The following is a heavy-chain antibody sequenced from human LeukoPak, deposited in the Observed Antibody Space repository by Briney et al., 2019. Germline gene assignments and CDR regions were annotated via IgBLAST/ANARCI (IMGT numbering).Heavy chain of an antibody. CDR1: GGSFSNYY. D-gene: IGHD2-15*01. CDR2: IYYTGNT. Sequence: SETLSLTCTVSGGSFSNYYWSWIRQSPGKGLEWIGYIYYTGNTNYNPSLESRVIISVDTPKNQFSLKLSSVTAADTAVYYCARHECGGSCYPEDYWGQGTLVTVSS. J-gene: IGHJ4*02. CDR3: ARHECGGSCYPEDY. V-gene: IGHV4-59*08.